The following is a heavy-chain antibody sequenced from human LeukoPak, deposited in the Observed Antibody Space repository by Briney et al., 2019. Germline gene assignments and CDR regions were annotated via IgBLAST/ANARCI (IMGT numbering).Heavy chain of an antibody. CDR2: ISGSGGGT. J-gene: IGHJ6*02. CDR1: GFTFSSYA. Sequence: PGGSLRLSCAASGFTFSSYAMSWVRQAPGKGLEWVSAISGSGGGTYYADSVKGRFTISRDNSKNTLYLQMNSLRAEDTAVYYCARALAYCGGDCFGYYYYAMDVWGQGTTVTVSS. CDR3: ARALAYCGGDCFGYYYYAMDV. D-gene: IGHD2-21*02. V-gene: IGHV3-23*01.